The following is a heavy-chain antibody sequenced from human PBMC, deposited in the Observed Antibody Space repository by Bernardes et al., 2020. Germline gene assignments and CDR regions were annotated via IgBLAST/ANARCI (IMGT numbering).Heavy chain of an antibody. V-gene: IGHV1-2*06. CDR3: ARAAIGYCSSTSCSYFDY. J-gene: IGHJ4*02. D-gene: IGHD2-2*03. Sequence: ASVKVSCKASGYTFTGYYMHWVRQAPGQGLEWMGRINPNSGGTNYAQKFQGRVTMTRDTSISTAYMELSRLRSDDTAVYYCARAAIGYCSSTSCSYFDYWGQGTLVTVSS. CDR2: INPNSGGT. CDR1: GYTFTGYY.